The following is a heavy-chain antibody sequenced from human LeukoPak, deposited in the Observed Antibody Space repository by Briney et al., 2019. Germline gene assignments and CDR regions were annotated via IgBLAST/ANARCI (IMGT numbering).Heavy chain of an antibody. D-gene: IGHD1-7*01. V-gene: IGHV5-51*01. Sequence: GESLKISCKGSGYSFTSYWIGWVRQMPGKGLEWMGIIYPGDSDTRYSPSFQGQVTISADKSISTAYLQWSSLKASDTAMYYCARQGYNWNYLGVNWFDPWGQGTLVTVYS. CDR2: IYPGDSDT. CDR1: GYSFTSYW. J-gene: IGHJ5*02. CDR3: ARQGYNWNYLGVNWFDP.